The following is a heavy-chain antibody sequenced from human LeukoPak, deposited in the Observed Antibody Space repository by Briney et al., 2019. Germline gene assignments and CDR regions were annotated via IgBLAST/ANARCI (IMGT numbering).Heavy chain of an antibody. J-gene: IGHJ3*02. Sequence: GGSLRLSCAASGFTFDDYAMHWVRQAPGKGLEWVSGISWNSGSIGYADSVKGRFTISRDNAKNSLYLQMNSLRAEDMALYYCAKDGSENAFDIWGQGTMVTVSS. CDR2: ISWNSGSI. CDR1: GFTFDDYA. V-gene: IGHV3-9*03. CDR3: AKDGSENAFDI. D-gene: IGHD6-19*01.